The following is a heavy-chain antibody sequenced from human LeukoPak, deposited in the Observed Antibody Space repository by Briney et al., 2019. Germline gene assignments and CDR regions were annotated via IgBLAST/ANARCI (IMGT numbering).Heavy chain of an antibody. Sequence: SVKVSCTASGGTFSSYAISWVRQAPGQGLEWMGGIIPIFGTANYAQKFQGRVTITADESTSTAYMELSSLRSEDTAVYYCARRIVGANNWFDPWGQGTLVTVSS. V-gene: IGHV1-69*13. CDR3: ARRIVGANNWFDP. D-gene: IGHD1-26*01. CDR2: IIPIFGTA. J-gene: IGHJ5*02. CDR1: GGTFSSYA.